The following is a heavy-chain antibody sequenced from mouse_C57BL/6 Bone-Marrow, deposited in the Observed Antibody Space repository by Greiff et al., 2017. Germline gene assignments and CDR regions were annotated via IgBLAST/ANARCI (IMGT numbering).Heavy chain of an antibody. CDR1: GFTFSDYG. Sequence: EVKLVESGGGLVKPGGSLKLSCAASGFTFSDYGMHWVRQAPEKGLEWVAYISSGGSTINYADTVKGRFTISRDNAKNTLFLQMTSLRSEDTAVYYCATITAGVGEYFGGWGTGTTVTVAS. V-gene: IGHV5-17*01. J-gene: IGHJ1*03. D-gene: IGHD1-1*01. CDR2: ISSGGSTI. CDR3: ATITAGVGEYFGG.